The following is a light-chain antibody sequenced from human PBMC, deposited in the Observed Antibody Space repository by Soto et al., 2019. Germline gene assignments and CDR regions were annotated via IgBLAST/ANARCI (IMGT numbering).Light chain of an antibody. CDR1: QIVSSNY. J-gene: IGKJ3*01. CDR3: QQYGSSPPT. V-gene: IGKV3-20*01. Sequence: EIVLTQSPHTLSLSPGERVTLSYRASQIVSSNYLAWYQQKPGQAPRLLISGASSRATGIPDRFSGSGSGTGFTLTISRLEPEDFAVYYCQQYGSSPPTFGPGTKVEIK. CDR2: GAS.